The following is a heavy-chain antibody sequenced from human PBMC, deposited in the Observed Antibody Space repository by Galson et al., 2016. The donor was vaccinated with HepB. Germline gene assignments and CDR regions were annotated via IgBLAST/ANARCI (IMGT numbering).Heavy chain of an antibody. V-gene: IGHV4-39*01. J-gene: IGHJ3*02. CDR3: ATYSYESSAYYPNVFHI. Sequence: SETLSLTCTVSGGSIRNTDYYWGWIRQPPGQGLEWIGSISYGGSTYYNPSLKSPVTISVDNSKNQFSLRMKSVTAADTAVYYCATYSYESSAYYPNVFHIWGQGTTVIVSS. D-gene: IGHD3-22*01. CDR2: ISYGGST. CDR1: GGSIRNTDYY.